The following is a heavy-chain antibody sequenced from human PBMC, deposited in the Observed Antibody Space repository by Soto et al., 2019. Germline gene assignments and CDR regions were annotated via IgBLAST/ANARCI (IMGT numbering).Heavy chain of an antibody. CDR1: GIVFSDY. CDR3: ARFPFPWGWFDP. V-gene: IGHV3-11*01. J-gene: IGHJ5*01. D-gene: IGHD3-16*01. CDR2: ISGSGRTI. Sequence: QVQLVESGGGLVKPGGSLRLSCAASGIVFSDYMSWVRQAPGKGQEWLSYISGSGRTIYSADSVQGRFTIARDKATNSLSLPVNNVKTEDTAAYYCARFPFPWGWFDPWGQGTLVTVSS.